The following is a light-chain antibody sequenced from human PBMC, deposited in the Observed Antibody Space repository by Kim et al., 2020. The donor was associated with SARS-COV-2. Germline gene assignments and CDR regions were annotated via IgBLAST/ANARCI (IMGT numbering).Light chain of an antibody. CDR1: SLRSYY. V-gene: IGLV3-19*01. Sequence: SSELTQDPAVSVALGQTVKITCQGDSLRSYYASWYQQEPGQAPILVIYGRNNRPSGIPDRFSGSSSVNTASLTITGAQAEDEADYYCNSRDSTGKRWVFGTGTKVTVL. J-gene: IGLJ1*01. CDR3: NSRDSTGKRWV. CDR2: GRN.